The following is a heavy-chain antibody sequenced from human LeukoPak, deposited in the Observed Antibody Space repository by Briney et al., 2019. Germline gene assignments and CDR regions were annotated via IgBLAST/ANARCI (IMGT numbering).Heavy chain of an antibody. CDR3: ARLELEQRSWFDP. CDR1: GFTFSDDY. Sequence: GASVKVSCEASGFTFSDDYIHWVRQAPGQGLEWMGWIKSYNGGTNYAEKFQGRVAMTRATSTSTAYMELSSLRSDDTAVYYCARLELEQRSWFDPWGQGTLVTVSS. J-gene: IGHJ5*02. CDR2: IKSYNGGT. V-gene: IGHV1-2*02. D-gene: IGHD1/OR15-1a*01.